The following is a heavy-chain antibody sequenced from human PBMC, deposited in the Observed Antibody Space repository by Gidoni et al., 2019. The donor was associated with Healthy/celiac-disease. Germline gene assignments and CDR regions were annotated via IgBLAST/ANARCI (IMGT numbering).Heavy chain of an antibody. V-gene: IGHV1-2*02. D-gene: IGHD2-8*01. Sequence: QVQLVHSGAEVKKPGASVKVSCKAPGYTFTGYYMHWVRQAPGQALEWLGWINPNSGGTNYTRKVQGRVTMTRDTSISTAYMELSRLRSDDTAVYYCALMVYAIGMDVWGQGTTVTVSS. CDR2: INPNSGGT. CDR1: GYTFTGYY. CDR3: ALMVYAIGMDV. J-gene: IGHJ6*02.